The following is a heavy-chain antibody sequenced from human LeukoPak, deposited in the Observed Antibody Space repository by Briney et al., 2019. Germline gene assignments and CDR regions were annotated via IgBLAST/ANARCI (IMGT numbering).Heavy chain of an antibody. J-gene: IGHJ2*01. CDR1: GGSISSYY. V-gene: IGHV4-59*01. D-gene: IGHD3-22*01. CDR3: ARHVGIVVVPDRYFDL. Sequence: PSETLSLTCTVSGGSISSYYWSWIRQPPGKGLEWIGYIYYSGSTNYNPSLKSRVTISVDTSKNQFSLKLSSVTAADTAVYYCARHVGIVVVPDRYFDLWGRGTLVTVSS. CDR2: IYYSGST.